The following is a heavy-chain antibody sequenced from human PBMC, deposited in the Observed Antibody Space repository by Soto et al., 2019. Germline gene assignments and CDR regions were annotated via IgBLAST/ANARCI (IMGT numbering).Heavy chain of an antibody. J-gene: IGHJ4*02. CDR1: GDSISSGGHY. CDR2: IYYSGTT. Sequence: QVQLQESGPGLVKPSQTLSLTCTVSGDSISSGGHYWSWIRQPPGKGLAWIGYIYYSGTTYSRPSLQSRVTISVDTSKTQFSRKLNSVTAADTAVYYWARGAYSDPSSYFDSWAQGTLVPVSS. V-gene: IGHV4-30-4*01. D-gene: IGHD6-13*01. CDR3: ARGAYSDPSSYFDS.